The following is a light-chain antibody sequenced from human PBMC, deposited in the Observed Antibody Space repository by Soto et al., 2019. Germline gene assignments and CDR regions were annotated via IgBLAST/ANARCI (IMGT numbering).Light chain of an antibody. CDR2: EVS. V-gene: IGLV2-14*01. CDR3: SSFIRSNTLVI. CDR1: SSDVGTYNY. Sequence: QSALTQPASVSGSPGQSITISCTGTSSDVGTYNYVSWYQQHADKAPKLVIYEVSNRPSGVSNRFSGSKSGNTASLTISGLQAEDEADYYCSSFIRSNTLVIFVGGTKLTVL. J-gene: IGLJ2*01.